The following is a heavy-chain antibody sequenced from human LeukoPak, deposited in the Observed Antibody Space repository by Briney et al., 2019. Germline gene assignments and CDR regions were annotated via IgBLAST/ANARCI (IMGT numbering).Heavy chain of an antibody. Sequence: AGSLRLSCAASGFTFRSFAMSWVRQAPGKGLEWVSAISDSGISTYFADSVKGRFTISRDNSKNTLYLQMNSLRAEDTAVYYCAKDTGQLRWGQGTLVTVSS. CDR1: GFTFRSFA. CDR3: AKDTGQLR. CDR2: ISDSGIST. V-gene: IGHV3-23*01. J-gene: IGHJ4*02. D-gene: IGHD2-2*01.